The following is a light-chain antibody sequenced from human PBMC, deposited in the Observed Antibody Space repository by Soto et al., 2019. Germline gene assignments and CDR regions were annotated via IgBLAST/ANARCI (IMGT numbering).Light chain of an antibody. J-gene: IGKJ1*01. Sequence: QVSQSVSPVSSYVGDSVTITCRASQSISSHLNWYQKKPGKAPKLLIYAASSLQSGVPSRFSGSGSGTDLSLTISGLQPEDFETYQCPLSSSPPCPFGQGTMVAI. CDR2: AAS. CDR3: PLSSSPPCP. CDR1: QSISSH. V-gene: IGKV1-39*01.